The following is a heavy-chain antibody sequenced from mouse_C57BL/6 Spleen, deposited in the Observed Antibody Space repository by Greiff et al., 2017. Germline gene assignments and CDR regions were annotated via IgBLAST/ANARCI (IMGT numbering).Heavy chain of an antibody. V-gene: IGHV5-12*01. J-gene: IGHJ4*01. CDR1: GFTFSDYY. Sequence: EVMLVESGGGLVQPGGSLKLSCAASGFTFSDYYMYWVRQTPEKRLEWVAYISNGGGSTYYPDTVKGRFTISRDNAKNTLYLQMSRLKSEDTAMYYCARQAVGAMDYWGQGTSVTVSS. CDR3: ARQAVGAMDY. D-gene: IGHD3-3*01. CDR2: ISNGGGST.